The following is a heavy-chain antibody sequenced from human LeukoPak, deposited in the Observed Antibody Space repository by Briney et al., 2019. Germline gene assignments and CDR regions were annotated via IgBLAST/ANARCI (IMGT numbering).Heavy chain of an antibody. CDR2: ISYDGSNK. CDR1: GFTFSSYG. Sequence: PGRSLRLSCAASGFTFSSYGMHWVRQAPGKGLEWVAVISYDGSNKYYADSVKGRFTISRDNSKNTLYLQMNSLRAEDTAVYYCAKDPELPWGQGTLVTVSS. V-gene: IGHV3-30*18. CDR3: AKDPELP. J-gene: IGHJ5*02.